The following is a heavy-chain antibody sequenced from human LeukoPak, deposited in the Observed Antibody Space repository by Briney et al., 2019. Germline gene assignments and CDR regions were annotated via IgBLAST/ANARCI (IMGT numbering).Heavy chain of an antibody. D-gene: IGHD3-16*02. J-gene: IGHJ4*02. Sequence: ASVKVSCKASGYTFTSYDINWVRQATGQGLEWMGWMNPNSGNTGYAQKFQGRVTMTRNTSISAAYMELSSLRSEDTAVYYCARLGYYDYIWGSYRYTELDYWGQGTLVTVSS. V-gene: IGHV1-8*01. CDR1: GYTFTSYD. CDR2: MNPNSGNT. CDR3: ARLGYYDYIWGSYRYTELDY.